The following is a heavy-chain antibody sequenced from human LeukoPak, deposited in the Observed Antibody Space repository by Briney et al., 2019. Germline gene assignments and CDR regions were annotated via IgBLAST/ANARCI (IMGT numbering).Heavy chain of an antibody. CDR3: AKGSSTYSITSYWYFDL. D-gene: IGHD6-13*01. V-gene: IGHV3-7*01. CDR2: VRKDVGDK. Sequence: GGSLRLSCEASGFTFSNYWMTWVRQAPGKGLEWVASVRKDVGDKYYVDSVKGRLTISKDNAKNSLSLHMNSLRVEDTAVYYCAKGSSTYSITSYWYFDLWGRGTLVTVSS. CDR1: GFTFSNYW. J-gene: IGHJ2*01.